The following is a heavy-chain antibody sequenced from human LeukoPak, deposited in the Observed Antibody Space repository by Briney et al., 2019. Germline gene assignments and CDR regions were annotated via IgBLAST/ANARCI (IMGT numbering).Heavy chain of an antibody. CDR3: ARASNRNSINFDY. V-gene: IGHV3-74*01. CDR2: LNSDGSST. J-gene: IGHJ4*02. Sequence: GGSLRLSCAASGFTFSSYWMYWVRQAPGKGLVWVSRLNSDGSSTSYADSVKGRFTISRDNAETTLYLQMNNLSAEDTAVYYCARASNRNSINFDYWGQGALVTVSS. D-gene: IGHD1-7*01. CDR1: GFTFSSYW.